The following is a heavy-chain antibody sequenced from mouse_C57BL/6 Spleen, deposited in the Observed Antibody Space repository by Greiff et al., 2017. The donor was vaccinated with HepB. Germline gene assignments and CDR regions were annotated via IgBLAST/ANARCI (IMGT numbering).Heavy chain of an antibody. Sequence: QVQLQQPGTELVKPGASVKLSCKASGYTFTSYWMHWVKQRPGQGLEWIGNINPSNGGTNYNEKFKSNATLTVDKSSSTAYMQLSSLTSEDSAVYYCARSQPSSYWYFDVWGTGTTVTVSS. D-gene: IGHD2-10*02. CDR1: GYTFTSYW. CDR2: INPSNGGT. J-gene: IGHJ1*03. CDR3: ARSQPSSYWYFDV. V-gene: IGHV1-53*01.